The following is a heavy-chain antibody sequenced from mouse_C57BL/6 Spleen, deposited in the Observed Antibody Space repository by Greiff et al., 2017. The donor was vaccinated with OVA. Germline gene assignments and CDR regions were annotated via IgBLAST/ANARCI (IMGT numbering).Heavy chain of an antibody. Sequence: VQLQQSGPGLVKPSQSLSLTCSVTGYSITSGYYWNWIRQFPGNKLEWMGYISYDGSNNYNPSLNNRISITRDTSKNQFCLKLNSVTTEDTATYYCARIQSVHYYGSSHWYFDVWGTGTTVTVSS. J-gene: IGHJ1*03. D-gene: IGHD1-1*01. V-gene: IGHV3-6*01. CDR1: GYSITSGYY. CDR2: ISYDGSN. CDR3: ARIQSVHYYGSSHWYFDV.